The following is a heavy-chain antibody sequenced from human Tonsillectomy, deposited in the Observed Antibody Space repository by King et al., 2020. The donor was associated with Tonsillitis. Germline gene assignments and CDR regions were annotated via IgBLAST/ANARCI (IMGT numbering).Heavy chain of an antibody. J-gene: IGHJ4*02. CDR2: INPSGGRT. Sequence: LQLVQSGAEVKKPGASVKVSCKASGYTFTSHYMHWVRQAPGQGLEWMGIINPSGGRTNYAQKFQGRVTMTRDSSTSTVDMELSSLRSDDTAVYYCARGWLIGDYDYWGQGTLVTVSS. V-gene: IGHV1-46*03. CDR3: ARGWLIGDYDY. D-gene: IGHD7-27*01. CDR1: GYTFTSHY.